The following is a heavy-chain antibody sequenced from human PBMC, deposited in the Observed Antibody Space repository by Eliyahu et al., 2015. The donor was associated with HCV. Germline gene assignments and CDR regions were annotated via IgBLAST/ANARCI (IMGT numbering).Heavy chain of an antibody. V-gene: IGHV1-18*04. J-gene: IGHJ4*02. D-gene: IGHD5-18*01. CDR3: ARDPRSRYSYGTAWPSPFDY. CDR1: GYTFTSYG. CDR2: ISAYNGNT. Sequence: QVQLVQSGAEVKKPGASVKVSCKASGYTFTSYGISWVRQAPGQGLEWMGWISAYNGNTNYAQKLQGRVTMTTDTSTSTAYMELRSLRSDDTAVYYCARDPRSRYSYGTAWPSPFDYWGQGTLVTVSS.